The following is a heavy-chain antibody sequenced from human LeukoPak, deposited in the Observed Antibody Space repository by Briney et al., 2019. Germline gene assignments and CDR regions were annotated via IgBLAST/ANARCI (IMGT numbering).Heavy chain of an antibody. D-gene: IGHD1-26*01. CDR2: IIPIFGTA. CDR1: GGTFSSYA. V-gene: IGHV1-69*05. Sequence: WASVKVSCKASGGTFSSYAISWVRQAPGQGLEWMGGIIPIFGTANYAQKFQGRVTITTDESTSTAYMELSSLRSEDTAVYYCARARSGSYSGRFVDYWGQGTLVTVSS. J-gene: IGHJ4*02. CDR3: ARARSGSYSGRFVDY.